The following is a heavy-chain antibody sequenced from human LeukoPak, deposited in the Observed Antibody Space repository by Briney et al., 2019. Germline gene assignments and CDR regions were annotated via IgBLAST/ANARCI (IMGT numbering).Heavy chain of an antibody. J-gene: IGHJ4*02. D-gene: IGHD6-19*01. CDR3: ARASVRVYTVAGSKGYYYFDY. CDR1: GGSISSGGYF. CDR2: IYYSGST. Sequence: PSETLSLTCTVSGGSISSGGYFWSWIRQHPGKGLEWIGYIYYSGSTYYSPSLKSRVTISVDKSKNQFSLKLSSVTAADTAVYYCARASVRVYTVAGSKGYYYFDYWGQGTLVTVSS. V-gene: IGHV4-31*03.